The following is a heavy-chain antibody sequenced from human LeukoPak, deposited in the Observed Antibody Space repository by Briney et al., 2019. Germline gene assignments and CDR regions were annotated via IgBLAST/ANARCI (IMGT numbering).Heavy chain of an antibody. V-gene: IGHV4-4*07. D-gene: IGHD3-10*01. CDR2: IYNGGII. J-gene: IGHJ5*02. CDR3: ARDSGTTGEVKFDP. Sequence: SETLFLTCTISGDSISRYYWSWIRQPAGKGLEWIGRIYNGGIITYNPSLKSRVTMSIDTSNNQFSLRLRFVTAADTAVYYCARDSGTTGEVKFDPWGQGTLVTVSS. CDR1: GDSISRYY.